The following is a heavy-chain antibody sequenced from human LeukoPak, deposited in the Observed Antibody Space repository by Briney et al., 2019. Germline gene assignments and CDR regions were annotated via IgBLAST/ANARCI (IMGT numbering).Heavy chain of an antibody. D-gene: IGHD6-6*01. J-gene: IGHJ4*02. V-gene: IGHV3-21*01. CDR1: GFTFSSYS. Sequence: GGSPRLSCAASGFTFSSYSMNWVRQAPGKGLEWVSSISSSSSYIYYADSVKGRFTISRDNAKNSLYLQMNSLRAEDTAVYYCARARSSSSTPNFDYWGQGTLVTVSS. CDR3: ARARSSSSTPNFDY. CDR2: ISSSSSYI.